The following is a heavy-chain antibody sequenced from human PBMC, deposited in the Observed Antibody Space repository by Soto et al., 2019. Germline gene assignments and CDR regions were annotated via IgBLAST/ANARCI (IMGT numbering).Heavy chain of an antibody. V-gene: IGHV4-31*03. J-gene: IGHJ4*02. CDR2: IFYTGST. Sequence: SETLSLTCSFSCGSINSASYHWSWLRQHPGKGLEFIGYIFYTGSTYYNPSLETRVTISVDTSKNHVSLRLNAVTAADTAVYYCARLDYGDSAFDSWGRGTLVTSPQ. D-gene: IGHD4-17*01. CDR3: ARLDYGDSAFDS. CDR1: CGSINSASYH.